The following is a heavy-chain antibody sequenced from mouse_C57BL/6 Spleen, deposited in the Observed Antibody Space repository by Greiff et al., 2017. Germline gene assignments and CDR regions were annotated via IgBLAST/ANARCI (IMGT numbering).Heavy chain of an antibody. J-gene: IGHJ3*01. CDR1: GFTFSDYG. CDR3: ARGSIYDGYYGAY. CDR2: ISSGSSTI. Sequence: EVKLMESGGGLVKPGGSLKLSCAASGFTFSDYGMHWVRQAPEKGLEWVAYISSGSSTIYYAYTVKGRFTISRDNAKNTLFLQMTRLRSEDTAMYYCARGSIYDGYYGAYWGQGTLVTVSA. V-gene: IGHV5-17*01. D-gene: IGHD2-3*01.